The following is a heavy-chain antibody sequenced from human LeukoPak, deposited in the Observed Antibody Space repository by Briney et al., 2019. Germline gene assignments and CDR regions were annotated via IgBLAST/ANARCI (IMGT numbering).Heavy chain of an antibody. CDR3: ARDQDVDTAMVDLYYFDY. CDR2: INAGNGNT. Sequence: ASVKVSCKASGYTFTSYAMHWVRQAPGQRLEWMGWINAGNGNTKYSQKFQGRVTITRDTSASTAYMELSSLRSEDTAVYYCARDQDVDTAMVDLYYFDYWGQGTLVTVSS. D-gene: IGHD5-18*01. CDR1: GYTFTSYA. V-gene: IGHV1-3*01. J-gene: IGHJ4*02.